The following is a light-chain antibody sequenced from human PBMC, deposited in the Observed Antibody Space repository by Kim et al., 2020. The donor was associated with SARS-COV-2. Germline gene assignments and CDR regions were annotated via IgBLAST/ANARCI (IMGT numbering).Light chain of an antibody. V-gene: IGLV1-47*01. Sequence: QRVTTSCSGSISNVGGHSVYWYQQFPGTANKLLIYRNDQRPSGVPDRFSGSKSDTSDTLAISGLRSADEADYYCAARDDTLSGFLFGGGTKVTVL. CDR3: AARDDTLSGFL. CDR1: ISNVGGHS. J-gene: IGLJ1*01. CDR2: RND.